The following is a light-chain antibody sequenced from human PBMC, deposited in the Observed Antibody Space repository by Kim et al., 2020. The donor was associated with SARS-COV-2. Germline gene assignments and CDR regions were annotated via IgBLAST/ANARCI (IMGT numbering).Light chain of an antibody. CDR1: SLRRYY. CDR2: GKN. J-gene: IGLJ7*01. V-gene: IGLV3-19*01. CDR3: NSRDSSGNHAV. Sequence: ALVQTVRITCQGDSLRRYYASWYQQKPGQATVLVIYGKNNRPSGIPDRFSGSSSGNAASLTITGAQAEDEADYYCNSRDSSGNHAVFGGGTQLTVL.